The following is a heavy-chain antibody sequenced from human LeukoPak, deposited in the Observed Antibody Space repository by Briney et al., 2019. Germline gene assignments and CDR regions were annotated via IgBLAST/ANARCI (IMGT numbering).Heavy chain of an antibody. CDR2: FDPEDGET. J-gene: IGHJ4*02. V-gene: IGHV1-24*01. CDR1: GYTLTELS. CDR3: ATDRGELHAPDY. D-gene: IGHD1-26*01. Sequence: GASVKVSCKVSGYTLTELSMHWVRQAPGKGLEWMGGFDPEDGETIYAQKFQGRVTMNEDTSTDTAYMELSSLRSEDTAVYYCATDRGELHAPDYWGQGTLVTVSS.